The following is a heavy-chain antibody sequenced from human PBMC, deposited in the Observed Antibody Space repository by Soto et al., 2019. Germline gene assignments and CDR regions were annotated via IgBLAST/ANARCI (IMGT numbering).Heavy chain of an antibody. D-gene: IGHD6-13*01. V-gene: IGHV1-18*01. Sequence: ASVKVSCKASGYTFTSYGISWVRQAPGQGLEWMGWISAYNGNTNYAQKLQGRVTMTTDTSTSTAYMELRSLRSADTAVYYCARGGSSSWYRNWFDPWGQGTLVTVSS. CDR1: GYTFTSYG. J-gene: IGHJ5*02. CDR3: ARGGSSSWYRNWFDP. CDR2: ISAYNGNT.